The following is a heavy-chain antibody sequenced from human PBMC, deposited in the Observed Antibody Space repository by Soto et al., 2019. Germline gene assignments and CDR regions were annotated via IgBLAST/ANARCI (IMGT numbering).Heavy chain of an antibody. V-gene: IGHV2-5*02. CDR3: VHRGLPPPGAEYINSYDP. CDR1: GFSLSTTGVG. D-gene: IGHD6-6*01. Sequence: QITLKESGPTLLKPTQTLTLTCTFSGFSLSTTGVGVGWILQTPGQALEWLGLIYWDDDKSYSPSLKSRITNTKYTSKNQVVLTMKNMDPVDTDTYYCVHRGLPPPGAEYINSYDPWGPGTLVTVSS. J-gene: IGHJ5*02. CDR2: IYWDDDK.